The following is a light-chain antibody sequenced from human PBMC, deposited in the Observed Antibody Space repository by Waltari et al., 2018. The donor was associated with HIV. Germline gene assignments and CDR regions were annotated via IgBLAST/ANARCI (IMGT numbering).Light chain of an antibody. J-gene: IGLJ3*02. CDR2: EVS. Sequence: HFALTQPASVSGSPGQSITISCSGTSCDIGYYNYVSWYQQHPGKAPKLMIYEVSNRPSGISNRFSGSKSGNTAALTISALQAEDEADYFCSSVANSVTLSVLFGGGTKLTVL. CDR3: SSVANSVTLSVL. CDR1: SCDIGYYNY. V-gene: IGLV2-14*01.